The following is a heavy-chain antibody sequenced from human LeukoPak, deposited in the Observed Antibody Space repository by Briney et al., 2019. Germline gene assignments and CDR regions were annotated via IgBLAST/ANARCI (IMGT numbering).Heavy chain of an antibody. V-gene: IGHV3-21*01. Sequence: GGSLRLSCAASGFTFSGSAMNWVRQAPGKGLEWVSSISSSSSYIYYADSVKGRFTISRDNAKNSLYLQMNSLRAEDTAVYYCARDLGSRGYYYYYYMDVWGKGTTVTVSS. CDR2: ISSSSSYI. CDR1: GFTFSGSA. CDR3: ARDLGSRGYYYYYYMDV. J-gene: IGHJ6*03. D-gene: IGHD2-15*01.